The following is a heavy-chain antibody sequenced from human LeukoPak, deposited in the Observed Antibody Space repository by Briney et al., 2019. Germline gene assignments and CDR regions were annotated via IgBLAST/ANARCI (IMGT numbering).Heavy chain of an antibody. CDR1: GCTFSSYA. CDR2: ISSGSSTI. Sequence: GRSLRLSCAASGCTFSSYAMHWVRQAPGKGLQWVSFISSGSSTIDYSDSVKGRFTISRDNAKNSVYLQMDSLRAEDTAVYYCARVYRNEEDFWTPNNYMDVWGKGTTVTVSS. D-gene: IGHD3/OR15-3a*01. V-gene: IGHV3-48*01. J-gene: IGHJ6*04. CDR3: ARVYRNEEDFWTPNNYMDV.